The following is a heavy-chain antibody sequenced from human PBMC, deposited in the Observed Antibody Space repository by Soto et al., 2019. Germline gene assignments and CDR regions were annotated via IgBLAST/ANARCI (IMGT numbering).Heavy chain of an antibody. CDR3: ARDKITGLFDY. D-gene: IGHD2-8*02. CDR1: GGSFSGYY. CDR2: INHSGST. Sequence: QVQLQQWGAGLLKPSETLSLTCAVYGGSFSGYYWTWIRQPPGTGLEWIGEINHSGSTNYNPSLKSXVNISVDTSKTQFPLKPTSGTAADTAVYYCARDKITGLFDYWGQGTLVTVSS. J-gene: IGHJ4*02. V-gene: IGHV4-34*01.